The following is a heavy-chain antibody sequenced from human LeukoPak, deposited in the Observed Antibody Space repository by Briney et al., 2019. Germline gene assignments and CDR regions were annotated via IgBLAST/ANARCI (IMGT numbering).Heavy chain of an antibody. CDR1: GGSISSYY. J-gene: IGHJ6*03. V-gene: IGHV4-59*01. D-gene: IGHD2-15*01. CDR2: IYYSGST. CDR3: ARGRCSGGSCSNYYYYYMDV. Sequence: PSETLSLTCTVSGGSISSYYWSWIRQPPGKGLEWIGYIYYSGSTNYSPSLKSRVTISVDTSKNQFSLKLSSVTAADTAVYYCARGRCSGGSCSNYYYYYMDVWGKGTTVTVSS.